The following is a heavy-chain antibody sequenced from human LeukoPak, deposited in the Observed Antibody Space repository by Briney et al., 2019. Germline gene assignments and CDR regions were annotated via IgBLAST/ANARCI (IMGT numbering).Heavy chain of an antibody. D-gene: IGHD2-8*01. Sequence: GESLKISCKGSGYSFITYKIGWVRQMPGKGLEWMGIIYPGDSDTRYSPSFQGQVTISVDKSISTAYLQWSSLKASDTAMYYCARHERDCTNGVCYSNWFDPWGQGTLVTVSS. V-gene: IGHV5-51*01. CDR2: IYPGDSDT. CDR1: GYSFITYK. J-gene: IGHJ5*02. CDR3: ARHERDCTNGVCYSNWFDP.